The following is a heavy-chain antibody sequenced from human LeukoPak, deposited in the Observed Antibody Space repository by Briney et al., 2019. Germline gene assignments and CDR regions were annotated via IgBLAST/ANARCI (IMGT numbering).Heavy chain of an antibody. D-gene: IGHD3-10*01. V-gene: IGHV4-4*02. CDR1: GGSISSSNW. CDR3: ARLGRYYYGSGSYLAYFDY. Sequence: PSGTLSLTCAVSGGSISSSNWWSWVRQPPGKGLEWIGEINHSGSTNYNPSLKSRVTISVDTSKNQFSLKLSSVTAADTAVYYCARLGRYYYGSGSYLAYFDYWGQGTLVTVSS. CDR2: INHSGST. J-gene: IGHJ4*02.